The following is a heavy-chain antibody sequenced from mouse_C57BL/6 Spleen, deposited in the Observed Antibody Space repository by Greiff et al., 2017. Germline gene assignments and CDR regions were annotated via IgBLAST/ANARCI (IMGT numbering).Heavy chain of an antibody. D-gene: IGHD1-1*01. J-gene: IGHJ4*01. CDR1: GFTFSSYG. CDR3: ALPVVATWDAMDY. Sequence: EVQVVESGGDLVKPGGSLKLSCAASGFTFSSYGMSWVRQTPDKRLEWVATISSGGSYTYYPDSVKGRFTISRDNAKNTLYLQMSSLKSEDTAMYYCALPVVATWDAMDYWGQGTSVTVSS. V-gene: IGHV5-6*01. CDR2: ISSGGSYT.